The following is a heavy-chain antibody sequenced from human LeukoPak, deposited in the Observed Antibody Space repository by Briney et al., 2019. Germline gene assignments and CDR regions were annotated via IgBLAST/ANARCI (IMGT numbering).Heavy chain of an antibody. CDR1: GFTFSSYA. J-gene: IGHJ6*03. CDR3: ARRKDYDFWSGYSYYYYYYMDV. Sequence: GGSLRLSCAASGFTFSSYAMHWVRQAPGKGLEWVAVISYDGSNKYYADSVKGRFTISRDNSKNTLYLQMNSLRAEDTAVYYCARRKDYDFWSGYSYYYYYYMDVWGKGTTVTVSS. D-gene: IGHD3-3*01. CDR2: ISYDGSNK. V-gene: IGHV3-30*04.